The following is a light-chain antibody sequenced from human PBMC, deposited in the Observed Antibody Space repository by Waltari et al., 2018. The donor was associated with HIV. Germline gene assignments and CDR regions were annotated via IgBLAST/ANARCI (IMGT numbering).Light chain of an antibody. CDR1: IPNIGAGYD. CDR3: QSYDGSLGGYV. CDR2: GHT. J-gene: IGLJ1*01. V-gene: IGLV1-40*01. Sequence: VLTQPPSVSGAPGQRVTTTCTGTIPNIGAGYDAHGYQQLPGTAPKLLIYGHTNRPSGVPDRFSGSKSGTSASLAITGLQAEDEADYYCQSYDGSLGGYVFGTGTAVTVL.